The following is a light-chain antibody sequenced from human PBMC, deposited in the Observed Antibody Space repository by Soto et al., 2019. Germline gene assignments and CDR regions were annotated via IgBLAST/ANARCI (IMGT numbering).Light chain of an antibody. V-gene: IGLV4-69*01. CDR2: VNSDGRH. CDR3: QTWGTGIVV. J-gene: IGLJ2*01. CDR1: SGHSNYA. Sequence: QLVLTQSPSASASLGASVKLTCTLSSGHSNYAIAWHQQQPEKGPRYLMKVNSDGRHSKGDGIPDRFSGSSSGAERYLTISSLQSEDEADYYCQTWGTGIVVFGGGTKLTVL.